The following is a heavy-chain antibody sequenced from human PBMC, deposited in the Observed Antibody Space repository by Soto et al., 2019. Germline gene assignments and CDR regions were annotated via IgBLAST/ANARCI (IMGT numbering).Heavy chain of an antibody. J-gene: IGHJ6*02. CDR3: ARVGGRAAADFYYYGMAV. D-gene: IGHD6-13*01. CDR1: GGSISSYY. V-gene: IGHV4-59*01. CDR2: IYYSGST. Sequence: SETLSLTCTVSGGSISSYYWSWIRQPPGKGLEWIGYIYYSGSTNYNPSLKSRVTISVDTSKNQFSLKLSSVTAADTAVYYCARVGGRAAADFYYYGMAVWGQGTTVTVSS.